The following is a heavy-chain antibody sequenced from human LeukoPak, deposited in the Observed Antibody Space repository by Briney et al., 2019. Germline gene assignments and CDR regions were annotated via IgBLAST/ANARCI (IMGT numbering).Heavy chain of an antibody. Sequence: SETLSLTCAVYGGSFSGYYWSWIRQPPGKGLEWIGEINHSGSTNYNPSLKSRVTISVDTSKNQFSLKLSSVTAADTAVYYCARGPHGDYPGFAYWGQGSLVTVSS. J-gene: IGHJ4*02. CDR3: ARGPHGDYPGFAY. V-gene: IGHV4-34*01. CDR1: GGSFSGYY. CDR2: INHSGST. D-gene: IGHD4-17*01.